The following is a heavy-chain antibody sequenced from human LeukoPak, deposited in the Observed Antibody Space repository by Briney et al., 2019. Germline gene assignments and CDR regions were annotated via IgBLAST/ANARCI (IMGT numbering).Heavy chain of an antibody. J-gene: IGHJ4*02. CDR2: ISGSGGTI. CDR1: GFSFSSYE. CDR3: ARAQARPLVY. V-gene: IGHV3-48*03. D-gene: IGHD6-6*01. Sequence: GGSLRLSCAASGFSFSSYESYWGRQAPGKGLEWVSFISGSGGTIFYADSVKGRFTISRDNAKNSLYLQMNILRVEDTAVYYCARAQARPLVYWGQGTLVTVSS.